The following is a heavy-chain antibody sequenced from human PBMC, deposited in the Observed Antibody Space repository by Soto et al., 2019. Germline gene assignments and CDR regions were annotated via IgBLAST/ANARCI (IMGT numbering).Heavy chain of an antibody. D-gene: IGHD3-16*01. CDR1: GFTFSSYG. Sequence: QVQLVESGGGVVQPGRSLRLSCAASGFTFSSYGMHWVRQAPGKGLEWVAVISYDGSDKYYADSVKGRFTISRDSSKNALYRQINMLRPEDTAVYYCAKRWGRVVLGRAAIDYWGQGTLVTVSS. CDR3: AKRWGRVVLGRAAIDY. CDR2: ISYDGSDK. J-gene: IGHJ4*02. V-gene: IGHV3-30*18.